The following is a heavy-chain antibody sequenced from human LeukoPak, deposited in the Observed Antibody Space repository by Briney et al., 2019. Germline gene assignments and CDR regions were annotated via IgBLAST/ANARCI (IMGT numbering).Heavy chain of an antibody. CDR1: GGTFSSYA. V-gene: IGHV1-69*13. CDR3: ARSLTYCGGDCYGFQH. D-gene: IGHD2-21*02. CDR2: IIPIFGTA. Sequence: GASVKVSCKDSGGTFSSYAISWVRQAPGQGLEWIGGIIPIFGTANYAQKFQGRVTITADESTSTAYMELSSLRSEDTAVYYCARSLTYCGGDCYGFQHWGQGTLVTVSS. J-gene: IGHJ1*01.